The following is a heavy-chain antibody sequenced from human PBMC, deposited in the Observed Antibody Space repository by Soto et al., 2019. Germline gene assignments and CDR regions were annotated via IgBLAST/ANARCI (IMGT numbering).Heavy chain of an antibody. CDR2: IIPISGTA. J-gene: IGHJ6*02. D-gene: IGHD2-2*01. V-gene: IGHV1-69*01. Sequence: QVQLVQSGAEVKKPGSSVKVSCKASGGTFSSYAISWVRQAPGQGLEWMGGIIPISGTANYPQKLQGRVTITADESTSTAYMELSSLRSEDTAVYYCARSQGSSTSLEIYYYYYYGMDVWGQGTTVTVSS. CDR3: ARSQGSSTSLEIYYYYYYGMDV. CDR1: GGTFSSYA.